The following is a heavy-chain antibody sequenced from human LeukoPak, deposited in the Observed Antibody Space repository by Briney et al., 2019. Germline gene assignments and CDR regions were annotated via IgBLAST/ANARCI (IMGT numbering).Heavy chain of an antibody. CDR1: GFTFSSYG. D-gene: IGHD3-22*01. CDR3: ARTAYDSSAYYDY. J-gene: IGHJ4*02. CDR2: ISYDGSNK. Sequence: GRSLRLSCAASGFTFSSYGMHWVRQAPGKGLEWVAVISYDGSNKYYADSVKGRFTISRDNSKNTLYLQMNSLRAEDTAVYYCARTAYDSSAYYDYWGQGILVTVSS. V-gene: IGHV3-30*03.